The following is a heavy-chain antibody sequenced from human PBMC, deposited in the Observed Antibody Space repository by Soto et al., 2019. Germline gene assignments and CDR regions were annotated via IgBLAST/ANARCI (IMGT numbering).Heavy chain of an antibody. D-gene: IGHD3-3*01. CDR2: ISAYNGNT. Sequence: GASVKVSCKASGYTFTSYGISWVRQAPGQGLEWMGWISAYNGNTNYAQKLQGRVTMTTDTSTSTAYMELRSLRSDDTAVYYCARDEEGYDFWSGYFIRGWFDPWGQGTLVTVSS. CDR1: GYTFTSYG. CDR3: ARDEEGYDFWSGYFIRGWFDP. V-gene: IGHV1-18*01. J-gene: IGHJ5*02.